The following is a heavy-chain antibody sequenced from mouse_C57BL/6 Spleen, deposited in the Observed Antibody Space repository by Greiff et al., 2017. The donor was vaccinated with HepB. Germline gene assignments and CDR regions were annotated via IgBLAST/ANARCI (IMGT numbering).Heavy chain of an antibody. Sequence: VKLQQSGPGLVQPSQSLSITCTVSGFSLTSYGVHWVRQSPGKGLEWLGVIWSGGSTDYNAAFISRLSISKDNSKSQVFFKMNSLQADDTAIYYCARTFYYGSSYPYYFDYWGQGTTLTVSS. J-gene: IGHJ2*01. D-gene: IGHD1-1*01. CDR1: GFSLTSYG. V-gene: IGHV2-2*01. CDR2: IWSGGST. CDR3: ARTFYYGSSYPYYFDY.